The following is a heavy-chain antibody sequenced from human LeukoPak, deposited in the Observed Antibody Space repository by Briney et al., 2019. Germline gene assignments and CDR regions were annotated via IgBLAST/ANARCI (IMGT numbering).Heavy chain of an antibody. CDR3: AREGRGYRGLDC. CDR2: ISGSGTTI. J-gene: IGHJ4*02. CDR1: GFNFSDYY. Sequence: GGSLRLSCAVSGFNFSDYYKSWIRQAPGKGLECISYISGSGTTIYYADSVRGRFTISRDNAKNSLSLQMNSLRAEDTAVYYCAREGRGYRGLDCWGQGSLVTVSS. V-gene: IGHV3-11*01. D-gene: IGHD3-22*01.